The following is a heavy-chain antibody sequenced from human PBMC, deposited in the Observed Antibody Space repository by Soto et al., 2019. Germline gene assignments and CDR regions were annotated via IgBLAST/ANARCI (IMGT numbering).Heavy chain of an antibody. V-gene: IGHV4-59*01. CDR3: ARSYSGHFYRYDT. CDR1: GGSISSYH. CDR2: VFYTGST. D-gene: IGHD1-26*01. Sequence: SETLSLTCTVSGGSISSYHWSWIRQSPGKGLEWIGYVFYTGSTKYNPALKRRVTISVDTSKNQFSLKLSSVSAADTGLYYCARSYSGHFYRYDTWGQGILVTDS. J-gene: IGHJ5*02.